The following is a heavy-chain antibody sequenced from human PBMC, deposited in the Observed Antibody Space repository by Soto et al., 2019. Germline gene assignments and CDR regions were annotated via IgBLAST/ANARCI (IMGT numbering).Heavy chain of an antibody. Sequence: AASVKVSCKASGYTFTGYYMHWVRQAPGQGLEWMGWINPNSGGTNYAQKFQGWVTMTRDTSISTAYMELSRLRSDDTAVYYCARDGDSSSSYYYYGMDVWGQGTTVTVSS. D-gene: IGHD6-6*01. J-gene: IGHJ6*02. CDR1: GYTFTGYY. CDR2: INPNSGGT. V-gene: IGHV1-2*04. CDR3: ARDGDSSSSYYYYGMDV.